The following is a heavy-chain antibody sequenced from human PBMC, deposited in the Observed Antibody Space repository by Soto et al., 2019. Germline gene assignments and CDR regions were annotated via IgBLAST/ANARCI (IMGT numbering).Heavy chain of an antibody. V-gene: IGHV3-21*06. Sequence: EAQLVESGGGLVKPGGSLRLSCVDSGFTFSSYSMNWVRQAPGKGLKWVSSISAFSSPIFYADSVKGRYIISRDNAKNSLYLQMSSLRAEDTAVYYCVRGGRGYTRDDVFDIWGQGTMVTVSS. J-gene: IGHJ3*02. CDR2: ISAFSSPI. CDR3: VRGGRGYTRDDVFDI. D-gene: IGHD2-2*02. CDR1: GFTFSSYS.